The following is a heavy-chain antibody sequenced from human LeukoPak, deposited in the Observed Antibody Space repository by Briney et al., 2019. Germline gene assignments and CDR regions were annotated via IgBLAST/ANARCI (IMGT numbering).Heavy chain of an antibody. V-gene: IGHV4-34*01. Sequence: SETLSLTCAVYGGSFSGYYWSWVRQPPGKGVEWIGEINHSGSTNYNPSITSRGTISVHTSKNQFSLKLSSVTAADTAVYYCARGRYYGSGSYYTNYWGQGTLVTVSS. CDR2: INHSGST. CDR1: GGSFSGYY. J-gene: IGHJ4*02. D-gene: IGHD3-10*01. CDR3: ARGRYYGSGSYYTNY.